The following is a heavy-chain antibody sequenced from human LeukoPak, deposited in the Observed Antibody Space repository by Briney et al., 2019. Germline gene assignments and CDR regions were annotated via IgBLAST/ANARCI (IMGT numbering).Heavy chain of an antibody. CDR1: GFTFDDYA. J-gene: IGHJ6*02. CDR3: AREPWGSGWTDYYYGMDV. CDR2: ISWNSGSI. Sequence: PGGSLRLSCAASGFTFDDYAMHWVRQAPGKGLEWVSGISWNSGSIGYADSVKGRFTISRDNAKNSLYLQMNSLRAEDSAVYYCAREPWGSGWTDYYYGMDVWGQGTTVTVSS. D-gene: IGHD6-19*01. V-gene: IGHV3-9*01.